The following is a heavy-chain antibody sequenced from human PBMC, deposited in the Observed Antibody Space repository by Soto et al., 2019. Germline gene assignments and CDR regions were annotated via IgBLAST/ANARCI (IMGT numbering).Heavy chain of an antibody. J-gene: IGHJ6*02. Sequence: SETLSLTCTVSGGSISSGGYYWSWIRQHPGKGLEWIGYIYYSGSTYYNPSLKSRVTISVDTSKNQFSLKLSSVTAADTAVYYCARAFKDFWSGYHLAVRGQGTTVTVSS. CDR2: IYYSGST. CDR1: GGSISSGGYY. V-gene: IGHV4-31*03. D-gene: IGHD3-3*01. CDR3: ARAFKDFWSGYHLAV.